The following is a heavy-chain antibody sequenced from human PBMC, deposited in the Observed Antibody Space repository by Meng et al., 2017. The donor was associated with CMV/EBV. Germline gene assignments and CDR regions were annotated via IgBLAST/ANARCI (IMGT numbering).Heavy chain of an antibody. CDR3: AREIIVVQSADYYYGMDV. J-gene: IGHJ6*02. CDR2: INPSGGST. D-gene: IGHD2-2*01. CDR1: GYTFTSCY. V-gene: IGHV1-46*01. Sequence: ASVQVSCKASGYTFTSCYMHGVRQAPAQGLVWMGIINPSGGSTSYAQKFQGRVTMTRDTSTSTVYMGLSSLRSEDTAVYYCAREIIVVQSADYYYGMDVWGQGTTVTVSS.